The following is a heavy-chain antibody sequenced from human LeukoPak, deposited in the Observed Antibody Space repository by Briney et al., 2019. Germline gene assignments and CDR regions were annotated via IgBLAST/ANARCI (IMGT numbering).Heavy chain of an antibody. CDR3: ATLPNDSSPDP. D-gene: IGHD3-22*01. J-gene: IGHJ5*02. V-gene: IGHV3-30*02. Sequence: GGSLRLSCAPSGFTFSTYGMHWVRQAPGKGLEWVSFIRYDGIYKYYADSVKGRFTISRDNAKNSLYLQMNSLRAEDTAVYYCATLPNDSSPDPWGQGTLVTVSS. CDR2: IRYDGIYK. CDR1: GFTFSTYG.